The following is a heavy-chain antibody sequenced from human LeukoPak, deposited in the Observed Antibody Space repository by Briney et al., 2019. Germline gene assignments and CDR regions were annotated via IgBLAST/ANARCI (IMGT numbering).Heavy chain of an antibody. CDR1: GYTFTSYG. D-gene: IGHD3-10*01. CDR2: ISAYNGNT. CDR3: ARDNTPMVRGVMSNY. V-gene: IGHV1-18*04. Sequence: ASVKVSCKASGYTFTSYGISWVRLAPGQGLEWMGWISAYNGNTNYAQKLQGRVTMTTDTSTSTAYMELRSLRSDDTAVYYCARDNTPMVRGVMSNYWGQGTLVTVSS. J-gene: IGHJ4*02.